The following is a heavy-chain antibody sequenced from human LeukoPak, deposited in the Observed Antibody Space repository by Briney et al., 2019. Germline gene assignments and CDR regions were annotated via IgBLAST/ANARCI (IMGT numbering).Heavy chain of an antibody. V-gene: IGHV1-18*01. D-gene: IGHD3-22*01. CDR1: GYTFTSYG. Sequence: GASVKVSCKASGYTFTSYGISWVRQAPGQGLEWMGWISAYNGNTNYAQKLQGRVTMTTDTSTSTAYMELRSLRSDDTAVYYCARAPPHAYYYDSSGYWPLDYWGQGTLVTVSS. CDR2: ISAYNGNT. CDR3: ARAPPHAYYYDSSGYWPLDY. J-gene: IGHJ4*02.